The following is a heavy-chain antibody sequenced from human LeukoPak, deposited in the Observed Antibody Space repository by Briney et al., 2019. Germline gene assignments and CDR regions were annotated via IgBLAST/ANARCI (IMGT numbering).Heavy chain of an antibody. Sequence: ASVTVSCKVSGYTLTELSMHWVRQAPGKGLEWMGGFDPEDGETIYAQKFQGRVTMTEDTSTDTAYMELSSLRSEDTAVYYCASLDYVWGSYRYARDYWGQGTLVTVSS. J-gene: IGHJ4*02. V-gene: IGHV1-24*01. CDR3: ASLDYVWGSYRYARDY. CDR1: GYTLTELS. CDR2: FDPEDGET. D-gene: IGHD3-16*02.